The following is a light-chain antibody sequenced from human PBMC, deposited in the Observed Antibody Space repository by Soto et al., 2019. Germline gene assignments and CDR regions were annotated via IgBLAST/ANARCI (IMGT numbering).Light chain of an antibody. CDR3: SSYSSTTTREV. Sequence: QSVLTQPPSASGTPGQRVTISCSGSSSNIGSNYVYWYQQIPGTAPKLLIYKDNQRPSGVPDRFSGSKSRTSASLAISGLQVEDEADYFCSSYSSTTTREVFGTGTKVTV. CDR2: KDN. J-gene: IGLJ1*01. V-gene: IGLV1-47*01. CDR1: SSNIGSNY.